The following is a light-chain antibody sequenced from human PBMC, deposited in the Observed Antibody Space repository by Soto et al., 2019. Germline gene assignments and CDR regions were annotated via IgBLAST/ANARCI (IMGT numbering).Light chain of an antibody. CDR3: QQYYSTPYT. V-gene: IGKV4-1*01. CDR1: QSVLYTSNNKNY. Sequence: DIVMTQSPDSLAVSLGERATINCKSSQSVLYTSNNKNYLAWYLHKPGQPPKLLIYWASTRESGVPDRFSGSGSGTDFPLTISSLQAEDVAVYYCQQYYSTPYTFGQGTKLEIK. CDR2: WAS. J-gene: IGKJ2*01.